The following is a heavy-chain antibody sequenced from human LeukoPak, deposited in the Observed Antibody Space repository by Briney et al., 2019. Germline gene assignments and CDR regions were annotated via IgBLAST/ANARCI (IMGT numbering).Heavy chain of an antibody. CDR3: TQWADVAPMDV. D-gene: IGHD2-8*01. J-gene: IGHJ6*02. CDR1: GFNFRGSA. Sequence: WGSLRLSCAASGFNFRGSAVHWVRQASGKELEWVGRIRSKANSYGTAYSESVKGRSSISRDDSKNTSYLQMNSLKSEDTAVYFCTQWADVAPMDVWGQGTTVIVSS. V-gene: IGHV3-73*01. CDR2: IRSKANSYGT.